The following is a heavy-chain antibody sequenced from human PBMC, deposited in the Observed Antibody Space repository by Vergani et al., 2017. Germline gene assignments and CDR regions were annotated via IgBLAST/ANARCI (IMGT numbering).Heavy chain of an antibody. CDR2: IRPYTGHT. D-gene: IGHD1-1*01. J-gene: IGHJ3*01. V-gene: IGHV1-18*01. CDR1: SHTFQTYG. Sequence: QVQLVQSGAELKKPGASVSVSCKGSSHTFQTYGISWVRQAPGKGLEWMAWIRPYTGHTIYAQKFQDRDTMTADTSTNKAYMELRSLRSDDTAVYFCARVAPSNSEVTPTAFDVWGQGTMVTVSS. CDR3: ARVAPSNSEVTPTAFDV.